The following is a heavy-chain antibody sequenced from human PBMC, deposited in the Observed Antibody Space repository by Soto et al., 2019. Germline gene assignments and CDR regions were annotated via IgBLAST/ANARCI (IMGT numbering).Heavy chain of an antibody. J-gene: IGHJ3*02. D-gene: IGHD2-2*01. V-gene: IGHV1-2*04. CDR2: INPNSGGT. Sequence: ASVKVSCKASGYTFTGYYMHWVRQAPGQGLEWMGWINPNSGGTNYAQKFQGWVTMTRDTSISTAYMELSRLRSDDTAVYYCARQTQHVVVPAAAAFDIRGQGTMVTVSS. CDR3: ARQTQHVVVPAAAAFDI. CDR1: GYTFTGYY.